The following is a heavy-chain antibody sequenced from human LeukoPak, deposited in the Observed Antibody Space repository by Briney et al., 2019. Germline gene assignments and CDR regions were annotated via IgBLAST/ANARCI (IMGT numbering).Heavy chain of an antibody. D-gene: IGHD1-1*01. V-gene: IGHV1-69*13. Sequence: ASVKVSCKASGGTFSSYAISWVRQAPGQGLEWMGGIIPIFGTANYAQKFQGRVTITADESKSTAYMELSSLRSEDTAVYYCASLQLERRKPFDYWGQGTLVTVSS. CDR3: ASLQLERRKPFDY. J-gene: IGHJ4*02. CDR2: IIPIFGTA. CDR1: GGTFSSYA.